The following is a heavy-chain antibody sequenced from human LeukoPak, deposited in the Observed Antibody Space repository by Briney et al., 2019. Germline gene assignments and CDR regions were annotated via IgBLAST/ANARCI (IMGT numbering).Heavy chain of an antibody. Sequence: GGSLRLSCAASGFSLISDGMGGGRQAKNKRLEWVGVISDDGRRKDYADSVKGRFTISRNNSKDTLYLQMNSLRAEDTAVYYCAKRPSDYGDYVSYFDYWGQGTLVTVSS. D-gene: IGHD4-17*01. V-gene: IGHV3-30*18. CDR3: AKRPSDYGDYVSYFDY. CDR2: ISDDGRRK. CDR1: GFSLISDG. J-gene: IGHJ4*02.